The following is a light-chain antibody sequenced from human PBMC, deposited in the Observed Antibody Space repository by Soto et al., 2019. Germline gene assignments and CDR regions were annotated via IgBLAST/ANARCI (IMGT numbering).Light chain of an antibody. CDR2: GAS. CDR3: QQCGSSPWT. J-gene: IGKJ1*01. V-gene: IGKV3-20*01. Sequence: EIVLTQSPATLSLSPGERATLSCRASQSVSSYLSCYQQKPGQAPRLLVYGASSRATGIPDRFSGSGSGTDFTLTISRLEPEDFAVYYCQQCGSSPWTFGQGTKVDIK. CDR1: QSVSSY.